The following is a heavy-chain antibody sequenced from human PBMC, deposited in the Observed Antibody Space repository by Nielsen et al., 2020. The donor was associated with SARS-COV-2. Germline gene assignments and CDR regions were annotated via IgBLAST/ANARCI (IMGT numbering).Heavy chain of an antibody. D-gene: IGHD2-2*01. Sequence: GESLKISCAASGFTFSSYGMHWVRQAPGKGLEWVAVIWYDGSNKYYADSVKGRFTISRDNSKNTVYLQMNSLRAEDTAVYYCAKGGRYCSSTSCSIPAAIDYWGQGTLVTVSS. CDR2: IWYDGSNK. J-gene: IGHJ4*02. V-gene: IGHV3-30*02. CDR1: GFTFSSYG. CDR3: AKGGRYCSSTSCSIPAAIDY.